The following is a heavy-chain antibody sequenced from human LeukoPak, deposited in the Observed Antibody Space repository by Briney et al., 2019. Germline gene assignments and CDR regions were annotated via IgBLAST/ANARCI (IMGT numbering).Heavy chain of an antibody. D-gene: IGHD5-12*01. CDR3: ARASLIVATIPILFDI. V-gene: IGHV1-69*04. Sequence: SVKVSCKASGGTFSSYAISWVRQAPGQGLEWMGRIIPILGIANYAQKFQGRDTITADKSTSTAYMELSSLRSEDTAVYYCARASLIVATIPILFDIWGQGTMVTVSS. CDR2: IIPILGIA. J-gene: IGHJ3*02. CDR1: GGTFSSYA.